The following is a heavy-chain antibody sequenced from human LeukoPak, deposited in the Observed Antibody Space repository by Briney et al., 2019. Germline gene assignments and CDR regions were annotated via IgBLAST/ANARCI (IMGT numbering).Heavy chain of an antibody. CDR2: IYHSGST. V-gene: IGHV4-4*02. Sequence: KPSETLSLTCAVSGGSISSSNWWSWVRQPPGKGLEWIGEIYHSGSTNYNPSLKSRVTISVDKSKNQFSLKLSSVTAADTAVYYCARGYSYGTGLIHDYWGQGTLVTVSS. J-gene: IGHJ4*02. CDR1: GGSISSSNW. D-gene: IGHD5-18*01. CDR3: ARGYSYGTGLIHDY.